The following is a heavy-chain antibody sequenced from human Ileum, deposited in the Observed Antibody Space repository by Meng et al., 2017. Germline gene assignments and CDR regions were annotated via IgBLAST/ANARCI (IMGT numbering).Heavy chain of an antibody. J-gene: IGHJ4*02. V-gene: IGHV1-2*02. CDR1: GYTFTGYY. Sequence: QVDWGKSGAEVKKPGASVKVSCKASGYTFTGYYIHWVRQAPGQGLEWMGWNNPNSGATSYAQKFQSRVTMTRDTSINTAYLELSSLRSDDTAVYYCARDLTKYYDGSGSPLSNYWGQGTLVTVSS. CDR3: ARDLTKYYDGSGSPLSNY. CDR2: NNPNSGAT. D-gene: IGHD3-22*01.